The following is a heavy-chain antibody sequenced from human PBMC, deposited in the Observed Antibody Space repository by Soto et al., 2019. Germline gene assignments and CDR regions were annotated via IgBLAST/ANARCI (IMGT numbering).Heavy chain of an antibody. J-gene: IGHJ3*02. V-gene: IGHV3-7*04. D-gene: IGHD3-22*01. CDR1: GFTFGSYW. CDR2: IKEDGSQK. Sequence: GGSLRLSCAASGFTFGSYWMSWVRQAPGKGLEWVANIKEDGSQKWYVDSVKGRFTISRDNAKNSLYLQMNSLRVEDTAVYYCARGDYYDVSGPFSDAFDIWGQGTMVTVSS. CDR3: ARGDYYDVSGPFSDAFDI.